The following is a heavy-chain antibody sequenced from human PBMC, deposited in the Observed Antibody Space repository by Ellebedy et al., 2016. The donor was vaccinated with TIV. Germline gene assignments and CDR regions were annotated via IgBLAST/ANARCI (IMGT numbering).Heavy chain of an antibody. CDR2: ISGSGDST. CDR3: AKGPTTRYYYMDV. V-gene: IGHV3-23*01. CDR1: GFTFSSYA. Sequence: GESLKISXAASGFTFSSYAMSWVRQAPGKGLEWVSAISGSGDSTYYADSVKGRFTISRDNSKNTLYLQMNSLRAEDTAVYYCAKGPTTRYYYMDVWGKGTTVTVFS. D-gene: IGHD1-26*01. J-gene: IGHJ6*03.